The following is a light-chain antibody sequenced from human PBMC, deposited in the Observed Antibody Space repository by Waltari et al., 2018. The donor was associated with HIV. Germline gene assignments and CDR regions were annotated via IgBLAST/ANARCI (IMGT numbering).Light chain of an antibody. Sequence: SYEVTQPPSVSVSPGQTARITCSGDALPNQYAYWYLQKPGQAPVLVMYKDSERPSGIPERFSGSSSGTTVTLTISGVQAEDEADYYCQSADNSGTFVIFGGGTKLTVL. CDR3: QSADNSGTFVI. CDR1: ALPNQY. V-gene: IGLV3-25*03. CDR2: KDS. J-gene: IGLJ2*01.